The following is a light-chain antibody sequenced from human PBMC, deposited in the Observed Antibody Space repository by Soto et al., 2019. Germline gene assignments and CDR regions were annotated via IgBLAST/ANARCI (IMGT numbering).Light chain of an antibody. Sequence: EIVLTQSPGTLSLSPGERATLSCRASQSVGTYLAWYQQKPGQAPRLLMYGASSRATGIPDRFSGSGSGIDFTLTISRLEPDDLAVYYCQQYVSIPLTFGGGTKVDIK. CDR2: GAS. CDR1: QSVGTY. V-gene: IGKV3-20*01. CDR3: QQYVSIPLT. J-gene: IGKJ4*01.